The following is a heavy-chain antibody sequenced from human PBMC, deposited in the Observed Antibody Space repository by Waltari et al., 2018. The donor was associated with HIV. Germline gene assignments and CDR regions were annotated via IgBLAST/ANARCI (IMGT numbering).Heavy chain of an antibody. CDR2: IYDSGRT. CDR3: ARDRDGSGALDY. J-gene: IGHJ4*02. Sequence: QVQLQESGPGLVKPSQTLSLTCTVSGSISNGGYYWSWICQHPGKGLQWIGYIYDSGRTYYNPSLRSLVTLSVDTSKNQFSLKVKSVTAADTAMYYCARDRDGSGALDYWGQGNLVTVSA. V-gene: IGHV4-31*01. D-gene: IGHD3-10*01. CDR1: GSISNGGYY.